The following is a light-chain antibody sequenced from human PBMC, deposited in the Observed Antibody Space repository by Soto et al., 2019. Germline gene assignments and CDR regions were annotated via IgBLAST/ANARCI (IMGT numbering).Light chain of an antibody. CDR1: QSISSW. J-gene: IGKJ2*01. CDR3: QQYNSYSYT. V-gene: IGKV1-5*01. CDR2: DAS. Sequence: IPMTPSPSTLSASVGDRVTITCRASQSISSWLAWYQQKPGKATKLLIYDASSLESGVPSRFSGSGSGTEFTLTLSSLQPDDFATYYCQQYNSYSYTFGQGTKLEIK.